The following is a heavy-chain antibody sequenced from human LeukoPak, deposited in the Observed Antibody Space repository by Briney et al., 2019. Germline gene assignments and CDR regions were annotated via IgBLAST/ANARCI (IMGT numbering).Heavy chain of an antibody. Sequence: PSETLSLTCTVSGGSVSSGNYYWSWIRQPPGKGLEWIGYIYYSGSTNYNPSLKSRVTISVDTSKNQFSLKLSSVAAADTAVYYCARDPSGYFNYWGQGTLATVSS. CDR1: GGSVSSGNYY. V-gene: IGHV4-61*01. J-gene: IGHJ4*02. D-gene: IGHD3-22*01. CDR3: ARDPSGYFNY. CDR2: IYYSGST.